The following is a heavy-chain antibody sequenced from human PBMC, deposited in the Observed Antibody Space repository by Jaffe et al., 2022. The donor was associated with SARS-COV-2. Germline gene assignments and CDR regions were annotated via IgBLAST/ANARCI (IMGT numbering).Heavy chain of an antibody. V-gene: IGHV2-70*01. D-gene: IGHD2-8*01. CDR1: GFSLSTSGMC. CDR3: ALHSRKYCTNGVCYRDDAFDI. J-gene: IGHJ3*02. CDR2: IDWDDDK. Sequence: QVTLRESGPALVKPTQTLTLTCTFSGFSLSTSGMCVSWIRQPPGKALEWLALIDWDDDKYYSTSLKTRLTISKDTSKNQVVLTMTNMDPVDTATYYCALHSRKYCTNGVCYRDDAFDIWGQGTMVTVSS.